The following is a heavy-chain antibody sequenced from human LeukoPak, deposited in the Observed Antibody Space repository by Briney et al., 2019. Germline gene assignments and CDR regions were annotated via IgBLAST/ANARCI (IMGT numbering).Heavy chain of an antibody. J-gene: IGHJ6*02. V-gene: IGHV4-4*02. CDR3: ARLASTYYYYGMDV. CDR2: IYHSGST. Sequence: SGTLSLTCAVSGGSISSSNWWSWVRQPPGKGLEWIGEIYHSGSTNYNPSLKSRVTISVDKSKNQFSLKLSSVSAADTAVYYCARLASTYYYYGMDVWGQGTTVTVSS. CDR1: GGSISSSNW.